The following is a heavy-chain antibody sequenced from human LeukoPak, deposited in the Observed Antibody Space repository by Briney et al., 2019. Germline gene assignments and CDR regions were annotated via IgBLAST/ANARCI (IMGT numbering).Heavy chain of an antibody. J-gene: IGHJ1*01. Sequence: GGSLRLSCAASGFTFSSYAMSWVRQAPGKGLEWVSAISGSGGSTYYADSVKGRFTISRDNSKNTLYPQMNSLRAEDTAVYYCAKMGDVVVPAAIRAEYFQHWGQGTLVTVSS. CDR2: ISGSGGST. D-gene: IGHD2-2*02. CDR1: GFTFSSYA. CDR3: AKMGDVVVPAAIRAEYFQH. V-gene: IGHV3-23*01.